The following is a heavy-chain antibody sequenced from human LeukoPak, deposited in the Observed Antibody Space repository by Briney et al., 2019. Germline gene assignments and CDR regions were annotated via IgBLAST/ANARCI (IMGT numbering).Heavy chain of an antibody. Sequence: GGSLRLSCAASGFTFSSYAIHWVRQAPGKGLEWVAVISYDGSNKYYADSVRGRFTISRDNSKNTLYLQMNSLRAEDTAVYYCARVYDDSSGYGYYGMDVWGQGTTVTVSS. V-gene: IGHV3-30-3*01. D-gene: IGHD3-22*01. CDR2: ISYDGSNK. CDR1: GFTFSSYA. CDR3: ARVYDDSSGYGYYGMDV. J-gene: IGHJ6*02.